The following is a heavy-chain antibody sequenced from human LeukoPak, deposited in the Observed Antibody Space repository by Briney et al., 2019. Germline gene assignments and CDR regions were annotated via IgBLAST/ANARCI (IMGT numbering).Heavy chain of an antibody. D-gene: IGHD5-12*01. CDR2: ISWNSGSA. Sequence: GGSLRPSCAASGFTFDDYSMHWVRQAPGKGLEWVSGISWNSGSAGYADSVKGRFTISRDSAKNSLYLQMNSLRTEDTALYYCAKDRTYSAYAALDYWGQGTLVTVSA. J-gene: IGHJ4*02. V-gene: IGHV3-9*01. CDR1: GFTFDDYS. CDR3: AKDRTYSAYAALDY.